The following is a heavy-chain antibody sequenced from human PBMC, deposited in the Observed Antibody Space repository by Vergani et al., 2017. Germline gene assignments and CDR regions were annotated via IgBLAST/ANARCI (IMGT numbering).Heavy chain of an antibody. J-gene: IGHJ4*02. CDR3: ARAAKYSGSYYIGYFDY. Sequence: QVQLQESGPGLVKPSETLSLTCTVSGGSISSYYWSWIRQPAGKGLEWIGRIYTSGSTNYNPSLTSRVTMSVDTSKNQFSLKLSSVTAADTAVYYCARAAKYSGSYYIGYFDYWGQGTLVTVSS. CDR1: GGSISSYY. CDR2: IYTSGST. D-gene: IGHD1-26*01. V-gene: IGHV4-4*07.